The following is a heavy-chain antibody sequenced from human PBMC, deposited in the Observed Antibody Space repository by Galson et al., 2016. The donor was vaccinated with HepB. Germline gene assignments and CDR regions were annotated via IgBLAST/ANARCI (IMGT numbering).Heavy chain of an antibody. Sequence: SETLSLTCTVSGASINNSNYYWGWIRLPPGKGLEWIANIYYSGGTYYNPSLKRRVTISADTSKKQFSLKLTSVTAADTAMYYCARLPWSGWSPSWFDPWGQGTQVTVSS. CDR3: ARLPWSGWSPSWFDP. V-gene: IGHV4-39*01. D-gene: IGHD6-19*01. CDR1: GASINNSNYY. CDR2: IYYSGGT. J-gene: IGHJ5*02.